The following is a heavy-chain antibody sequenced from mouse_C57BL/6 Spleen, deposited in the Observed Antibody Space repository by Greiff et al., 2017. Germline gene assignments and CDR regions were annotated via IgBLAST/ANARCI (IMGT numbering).Heavy chain of an antibody. V-gene: IGHV1-5*01. CDR3: TRGGGQGRDY. CDR1: GYTFTSYW. D-gene: IGHD3-3*01. Sequence: EVQLQESGTVLARPGASVKMSCKTSGYTFTSYWMHWVKQRPGQGLEWIGAIYPGNSDTSYNQKVKGKAKLTAGTSASTAYMELSSLTNEDSAVYYCTRGGGQGRDYWGQGTTLTVSS. J-gene: IGHJ2*01. CDR2: IYPGNSDT.